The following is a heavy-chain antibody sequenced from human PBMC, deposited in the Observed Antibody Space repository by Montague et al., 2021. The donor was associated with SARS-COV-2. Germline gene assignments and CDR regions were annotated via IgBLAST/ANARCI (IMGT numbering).Heavy chain of an antibody. CDR2: ISYSGST. Sequence: TLSLTCTVYGDSISSGGYFWNWIRQHPEKGLEYIGYISYSGSTDYNPSFRSRVSISMDTSENQFSLKMNSVTAADTAVYYCAESRRLGSSNPFEYWGQGVLGTVSS. V-gene: IGHV4-31*03. CDR3: AESRRLGSSNPFEY. J-gene: IGHJ4*02. D-gene: IGHD4-11*01. CDR1: GDSISSGGYF.